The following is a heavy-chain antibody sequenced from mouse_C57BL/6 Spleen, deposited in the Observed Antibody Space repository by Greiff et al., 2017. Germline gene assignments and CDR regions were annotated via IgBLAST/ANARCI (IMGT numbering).Heavy chain of an antibody. D-gene: IGHD1-1*01. Sequence: EVKLMESGPELVKPGASVKISCKASGYSFTDYNMNWVKQSNGKSLEWIGVINPNYGTTSYNQKFKGKATLTVDQSSSTAYMQLNSLTSEDSAVDYCARAFTTVVAPCFDYWGQGTTLTVSS. CDR2: INPNYGTT. CDR1: GYSFTDYN. V-gene: IGHV1-39*01. J-gene: IGHJ2*01. CDR3: ARAFTTVVAPCFDY.